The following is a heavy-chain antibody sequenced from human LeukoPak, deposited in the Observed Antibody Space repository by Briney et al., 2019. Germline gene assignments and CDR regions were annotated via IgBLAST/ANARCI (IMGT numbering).Heavy chain of an antibody. V-gene: IGHV3-21*01. CDR3: AAMKVRVGATGSDAFDI. Sequence: PGGSLRLSYAASGFTFSSYSMNWVRQAPGKGLEWVSSISSSSSYIYYADSVKGRFTISRDNAKNSLYLQMNSLRAEDTAVYYCAAMKVRVGATGSDAFDIWGQGTMVTVSS. CDR1: GFTFSSYS. J-gene: IGHJ3*02. CDR2: ISSSSSYI. D-gene: IGHD1-26*01.